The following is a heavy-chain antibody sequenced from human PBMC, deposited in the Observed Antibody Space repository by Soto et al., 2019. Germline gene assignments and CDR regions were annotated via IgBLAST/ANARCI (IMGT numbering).Heavy chain of an antibody. CDR3: AGDLRRGYSYAPEKAFDI. D-gene: IGHD5-18*01. CDR1: GFTFSDYY. J-gene: IGHJ3*02. CDR2: ISSSSSYT. V-gene: IGHV3-11*05. Sequence: GGSLRLSCAASGFTFSDYYMSWIRQAPGKGLEWVSYISSSSSYTNYADSVKGRFTISRNNAKNSLYLQMNSLRAEDTAVYYCAGDLRRGYSYAPEKAFDIWGQGTMVTVSS.